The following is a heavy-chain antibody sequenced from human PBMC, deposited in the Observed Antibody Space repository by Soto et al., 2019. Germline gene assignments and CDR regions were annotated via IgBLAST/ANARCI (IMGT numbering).Heavy chain of an antibody. CDR3: ARMATFGSLNWFDP. CDR2: MNPGSGDT. J-gene: IGHJ5*02. Sequence: ASVKVSCKASGYSFTNNDVTWVRQATGRGLEWMGWMNPGSGDTGYAQKFQGRVTMTRDISIATAYVELSSLRSDDTAIYYCARMATFGSLNWFDPWGQGTLVTVSS. CDR1: GYSFTNND. D-gene: IGHD3-16*01. V-gene: IGHV1-8*01.